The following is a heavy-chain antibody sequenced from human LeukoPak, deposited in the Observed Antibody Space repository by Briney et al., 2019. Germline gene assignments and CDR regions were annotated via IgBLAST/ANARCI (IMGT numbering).Heavy chain of an antibody. J-gene: IGHJ4*02. V-gene: IGHV4-34*01. CDR3: ARLSSSSPADY. D-gene: IGHD6-6*01. CDR2: INHSGST. CDR1: GGSFSGYY. Sequence: TSETLSLTCAVYGGSFSGYYWSWIRQPPGKGLEWIGEINHSGSTNYNPSLKSRVTISVDTSKNQFSLKLSSVTAADTAVYYCARLSSSSPADYWGQGTLVTVSS.